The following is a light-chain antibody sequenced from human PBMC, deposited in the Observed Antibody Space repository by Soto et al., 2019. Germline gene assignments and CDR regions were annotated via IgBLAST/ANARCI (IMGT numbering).Light chain of an antibody. J-gene: IGKJ1*01. CDR2: GAS. CDR1: QSVSTN. Sequence: EIVMTQSPATLSVSPGERATLSCMASQSVSTNLACYQQKPGQAPRLLIYGASTRATGIPARFSGSGSGTEFTLTISSLQSEDFAVYYCQQYNNWPPGKFGQGTKVEIE. CDR3: QQYNNWPPGK. V-gene: IGKV3-15*01.